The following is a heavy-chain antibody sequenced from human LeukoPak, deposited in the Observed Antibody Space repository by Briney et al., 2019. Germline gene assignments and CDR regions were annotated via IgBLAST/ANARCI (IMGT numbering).Heavy chain of an antibody. Sequence: PGGSLRLSCAAPGFTFSTYGMHWVRQAPGKGLEWVAFIDYGGSYKYYADSAKGRFTISRDNSRNTLYLQMNSLRVEDTAVYYCARTILPALDYWGQGTLVTVSS. V-gene: IGHV3-30*19. CDR2: IDYGGSYK. D-gene: IGHD2-2*01. J-gene: IGHJ4*02. CDR3: ARTILPALDY. CDR1: GFTFSTYG.